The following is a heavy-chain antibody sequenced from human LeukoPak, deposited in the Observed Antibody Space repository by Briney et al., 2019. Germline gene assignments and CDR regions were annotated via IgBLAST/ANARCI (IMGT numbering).Heavy chain of an antibody. J-gene: IGHJ6*03. Sequence: PSETLSLTRTVSGGSISSYYWSWIRQPPGKGLEWIGYIYYSGSTNYNPSLKSRVTISVDTSKNQFSLKLSSVTAADTAVYYCARGGGYDAYYYYYYMDVWGKGTTVTVSS. V-gene: IGHV4-59*01. CDR1: GGSISSYY. CDR3: ARGGGYDAYYYYYYMDV. D-gene: IGHD5-12*01. CDR2: IYYSGST.